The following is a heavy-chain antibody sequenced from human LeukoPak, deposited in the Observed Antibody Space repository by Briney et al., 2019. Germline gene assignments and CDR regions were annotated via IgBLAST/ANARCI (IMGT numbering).Heavy chain of an antibody. CDR2: IYPRDGST. Sequence: ASVKVSCKASGYTFTSNYIHWVRQAPGQGLEWMGMIYPRDGSTSYAQKFQGRVTVTRDTSTSTIHMELSGLRPEDTAVYYCARDQEGFDYWGQGTLVTVSS. V-gene: IGHV1-46*01. CDR3: ARDQEGFDY. J-gene: IGHJ4*02. CDR1: GYTFTSNY.